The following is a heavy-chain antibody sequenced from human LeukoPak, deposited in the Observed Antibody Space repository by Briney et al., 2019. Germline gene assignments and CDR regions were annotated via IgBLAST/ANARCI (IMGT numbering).Heavy chain of an antibody. CDR1: GSMYNYY. Sequence: SETLSLACTVSGSMYNYYWSWIRQPPGKGLEWIGYIHYSGSTNYNPSLKSRVTMSLDTSKNQVSLKLNSVTAADTAVYYCARHISSGGTYAHFDYWGQGTLVTVSS. CDR3: ARHISSGGTYAHFDY. V-gene: IGHV4-59*08. J-gene: IGHJ4*02. D-gene: IGHD1-26*01. CDR2: IHYSGST.